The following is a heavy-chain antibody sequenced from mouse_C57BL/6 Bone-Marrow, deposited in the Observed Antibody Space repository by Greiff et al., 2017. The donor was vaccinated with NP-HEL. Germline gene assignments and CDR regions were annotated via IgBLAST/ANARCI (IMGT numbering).Heavy chain of an antibody. CDR3: AIYPNYYGSSYGYFDV. CDR1: GYTFTSYW. Sequence: QVQLKQPGAELVKPGASVKVSCKASGYTFTSYWMHWVKQRPGQGLEWIGRIHPSDSDTNYNQKFKGKATLTVDKSSSTAYMQLSSLTSEDSAVYYCAIYPNYYGSSYGYFDVWGTGTTVTVSS. V-gene: IGHV1-74*01. J-gene: IGHJ1*03. D-gene: IGHD1-1*01. CDR2: IHPSDSDT.